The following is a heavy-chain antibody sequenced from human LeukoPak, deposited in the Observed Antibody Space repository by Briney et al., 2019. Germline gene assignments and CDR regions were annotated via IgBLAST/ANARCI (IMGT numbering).Heavy chain of an antibody. CDR3: ARASPGCSYDYFDY. CDR2: INAGNGNT. CDR1: GYIFTSYV. Sequence: ASVTVSCKASGYIFTSYVMHWVRQAPGQRLEWMGWINAGNGNTKSSQKFQGRVTIIRDTSASTAYMEVSSLRSEDTSVYYCARASPGCSYDYFDYWGQGTLVTVSS. J-gene: IGHJ4*02. D-gene: IGHD5-18*01. V-gene: IGHV1-3*01.